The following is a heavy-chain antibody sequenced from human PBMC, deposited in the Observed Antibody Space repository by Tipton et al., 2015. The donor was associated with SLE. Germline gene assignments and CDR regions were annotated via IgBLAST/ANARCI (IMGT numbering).Heavy chain of an antibody. CDR2: TYHTGST. J-gene: IGHJ3*02. Sequence: TLSLTCAVSGDSISSGYSWTWIRQAPGRGLEWIGHTYHTGSTNYNPTLESRVTISVDKSKNQFSLRLKSVTAADTALYYCVRGEADVFHIWGQGTVVSVSS. CDR1: GDSISSGYS. V-gene: IGHV4-30-2*01. CDR3: VRGEADVFHI.